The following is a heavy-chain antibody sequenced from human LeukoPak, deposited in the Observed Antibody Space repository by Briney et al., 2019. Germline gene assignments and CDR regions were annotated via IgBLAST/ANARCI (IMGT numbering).Heavy chain of an antibody. Sequence: SETLSLTCTVSGGSISSSSYYWGWIRQPPGKGLEWIGSIYYSGSTYYNPSLKSRVTISVDTSKNQFSLKLSSVTAADTAVYYCARVSGDSEYYYDSSGYTEYFDYWGQGTLVTVSS. CDR2: IYYSGST. CDR1: GGSISSSSYY. CDR3: ARVSGDSEYYYDSSGYTEYFDY. D-gene: IGHD3-22*01. V-gene: IGHV4-39*07. J-gene: IGHJ4*02.